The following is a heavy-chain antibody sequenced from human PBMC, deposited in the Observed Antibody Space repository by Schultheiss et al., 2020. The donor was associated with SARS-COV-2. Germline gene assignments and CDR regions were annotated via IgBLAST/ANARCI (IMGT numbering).Heavy chain of an antibody. J-gene: IGHJ6*03. V-gene: IGHV4-34*01. CDR1: GGSFSGYY. CDR2: INHSGST. Sequence: SQTLSLTCAVYGGSFSGYYWSWIRQPPGKGLEWIGEINHSGSTNYNPSLKSRVTISVDTSKNQFSLKLSSVTAADTAVYYCARGGDFWSGYYLAPNYYYYYMDVWGKGTTVTVSS. D-gene: IGHD3-3*01. CDR3: ARGGDFWSGYYLAPNYYYYYMDV.